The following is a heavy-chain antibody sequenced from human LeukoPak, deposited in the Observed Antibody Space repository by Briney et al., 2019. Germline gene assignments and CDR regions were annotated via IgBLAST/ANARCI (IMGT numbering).Heavy chain of an antibody. CDR2: IRYDGSNK. D-gene: IGHD1-26*01. CDR1: GFTFSSYG. CDR3: AKGSGSYQNYFDY. J-gene: IGHJ4*02. Sequence: GGSLRLSCAASGFTFSSYGMHWVRQAPGKGLEWVAFIRYDGSNKYYADSVKGRFTISRDNSKNTLYLQMNSLRAEDTAVYYCAKGSGSYQNYFDYWGQGTLVTVSS. V-gene: IGHV3-30*02.